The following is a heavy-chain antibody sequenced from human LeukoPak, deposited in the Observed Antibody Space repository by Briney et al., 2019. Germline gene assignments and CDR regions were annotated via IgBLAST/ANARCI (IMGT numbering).Heavy chain of an antibody. J-gene: IGHJ4*02. V-gene: IGHV4-34*01. CDR2: INHSGST. CDR1: GGSFSGYY. Sequence: SETLSLTCAVSGGSFSGYYWSWIRQPPGKGLEWMGEINHSGSTNYNPSLKSRVTISVDTSKNQFSLKLSSVTAADTAVYYCATFPEDYDILTGEDYWGEGTLVTVSS. D-gene: IGHD3-9*01. CDR3: ATFPEDYDILTGEDY.